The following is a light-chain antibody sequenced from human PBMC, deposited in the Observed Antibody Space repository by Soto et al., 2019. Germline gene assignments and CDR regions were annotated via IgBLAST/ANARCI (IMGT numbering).Light chain of an antibody. V-gene: IGKV3-20*01. CDR3: QQYGNSPLT. J-gene: IGKJ4*01. Sequence: IVLTQYPCTLSLAAGERATLSCSASQSVSSRHLAWYQQKPGQAPRLLISNASSRATGIPDRFSGSGSGTDFTLTISRLEPEDFAVYYCQQYGNSPLTFGGGTKVDIK. CDR2: NAS. CDR1: QSVSSRH.